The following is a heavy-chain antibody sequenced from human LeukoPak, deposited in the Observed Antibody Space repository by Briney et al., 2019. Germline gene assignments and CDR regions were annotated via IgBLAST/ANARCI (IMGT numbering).Heavy chain of an antibody. Sequence: PGGSLRLSCAASGFTFSSYGMHWVRQAPGKGLEWVAVIWYDGSNKYYADSVKGRFTISRDNSKNTLYLQMNSLRAEDTAVYYCARVAPHYYYYGMDVWGQGTTVTVSS. J-gene: IGHJ6*02. CDR2: IWYDGSNK. V-gene: IGHV3-33*01. CDR3: ARVAPHYYYYGMDV. CDR1: GFTFSSYG. D-gene: IGHD3-3*02.